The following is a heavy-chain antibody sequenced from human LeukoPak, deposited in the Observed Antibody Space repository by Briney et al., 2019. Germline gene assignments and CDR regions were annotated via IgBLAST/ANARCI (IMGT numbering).Heavy chain of an antibody. CDR1: GVSVSSGSYY. CDR3: ARVFRTAAGSYFYYYGMDV. Sequence: TASETLSLTCTVSGVSVSSGSYYWSWIRQPPGKGLEWIGYMSYSGSTNYNPSLKSRVTISVDTSKNQFSLKLSSVTAADTAVYYCARVFRTAAGSYFYYYGMDVWGQGTTVTVSS. D-gene: IGHD6-13*01. V-gene: IGHV4-61*01. J-gene: IGHJ6*02. CDR2: MSYSGST.